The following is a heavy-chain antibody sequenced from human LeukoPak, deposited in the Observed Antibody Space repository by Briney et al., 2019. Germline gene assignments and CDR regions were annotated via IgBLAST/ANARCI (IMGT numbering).Heavy chain of an antibody. CDR3: AKDQSAGYYDSSGFSY. CDR2: ISYDGSNK. D-gene: IGHD3-22*01. J-gene: IGHJ4*02. V-gene: IGHV3-30*18. CDR1: GFTFSSYG. Sequence: GRSLRLSCAASGFTFSSYGMHWVRQAPGKGLEWVAVISYDGSNKYYADSVKGRFTISRDNSKNTLYLQMNSLRAEDTAVYYCAKDQSAGYYDSSGFSYWGQGTLVTVSS.